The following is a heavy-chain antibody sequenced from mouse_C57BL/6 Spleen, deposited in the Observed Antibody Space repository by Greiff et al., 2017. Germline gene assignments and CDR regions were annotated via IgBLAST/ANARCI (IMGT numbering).Heavy chain of an antibody. V-gene: IGHV2-2*01. CDR2: IWSGGST. CDR3: ARKGNYDNYFDY. J-gene: IGHJ2*01. Sequence: VKLVESGPGLVQPSQSLSITCTVSGFSLTSYGVHWVRQSPGKGLEWLGVIWSGGSTDYNAAFISRLSISKDNSKSQVFFKMNSLQADDTAIYYCARKGNYDNYFDYWGQGTTLTVSS. CDR1: GFSLTSYG. D-gene: IGHD2-1*01.